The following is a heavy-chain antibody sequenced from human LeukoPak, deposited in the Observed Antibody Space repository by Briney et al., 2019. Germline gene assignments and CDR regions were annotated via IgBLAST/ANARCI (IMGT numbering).Heavy chain of an antibody. D-gene: IGHD2-2*01. J-gene: IGHJ4*02. CDR3: ARDVVAAVGSFDY. Sequence: PSETLSLTCTVSGDSINSFYWSWIRQPAGKGLEWIGRIYTSGSTDYSPSLKSRVTMSVDTSKNQFSLKLSSVTAADTAVYYCARDVVAAVGSFDYWGQGTQVTVSS. CDR1: GDSINSFY. CDR2: IYTSGST. V-gene: IGHV4-4*07.